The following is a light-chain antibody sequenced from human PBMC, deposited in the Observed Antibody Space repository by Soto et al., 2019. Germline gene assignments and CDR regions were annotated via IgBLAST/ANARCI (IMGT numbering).Light chain of an antibody. CDR1: QSVLYSSNNKNY. Sequence: DIVMTQSPDSLAVSLGERATINCKSSQSVLYSSNNKNYLAWYQQRPGQPPNLLIYWASTRESGVPDRFSGSGSGTDFTLTISSLQAEDVAIYYCQQYFSFPWTFGKGTKVEIK. CDR3: QQYFSFPWT. J-gene: IGKJ1*01. CDR2: WAS. V-gene: IGKV4-1*01.